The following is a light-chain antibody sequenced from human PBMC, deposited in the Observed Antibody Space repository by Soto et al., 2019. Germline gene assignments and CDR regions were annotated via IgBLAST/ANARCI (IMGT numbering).Light chain of an antibody. J-gene: IGLJ1*01. CDR2: YVS. V-gene: IGLV2-14*03. Sequence: QSALTQPASVSGSPGQSITISCTGTTSDVGFYNRVSWYQQHPRKAPKLMIFYVSHRPSGVSDRLSASKSGNTASLPISGRQDEDEADYYCSSYSSTNTLYVFGTGTKVTVL. CDR1: TSDVGFYNR. CDR3: SSYSSTNTLYV.